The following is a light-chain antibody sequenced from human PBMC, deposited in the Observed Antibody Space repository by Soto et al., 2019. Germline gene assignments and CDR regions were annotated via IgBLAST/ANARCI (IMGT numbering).Light chain of an antibody. CDR2: DAS. V-gene: IGKV1-5*01. Sequence: DIQMTQSPSTLSASVGDRVTITCRASQSISSWLAWYQQKPGKAPKLLIYDASSLESGVPSRFSGSGSGTEFTLTISSLQPDDFATYYCQQYNSYLLTFGVGTKVDIK. J-gene: IGKJ4*01. CDR1: QSISSW. CDR3: QQYNSYLLT.